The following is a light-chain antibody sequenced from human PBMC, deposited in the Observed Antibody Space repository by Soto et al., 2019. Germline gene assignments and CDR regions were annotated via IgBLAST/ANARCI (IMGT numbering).Light chain of an antibody. CDR2: DAS. CDR3: QQYGRSPGLFT. V-gene: IGKV3-20*01. J-gene: IGKJ3*01. Sequence: EIVFTQSPGTLSLSPGERATLSCRASQSVSNTYLAWYQQKPGQAPRLLIYDASSRATGIPDRFSGSGSGTDFTLTISRLEPEDFAVYYCQQYGRSPGLFTFGHGTKVDIK. CDR1: QSVSNTY.